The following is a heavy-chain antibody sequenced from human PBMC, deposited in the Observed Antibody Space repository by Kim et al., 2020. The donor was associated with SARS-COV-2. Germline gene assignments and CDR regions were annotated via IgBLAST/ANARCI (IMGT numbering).Heavy chain of an antibody. CDR3: ARDRTMVRVSYGMDV. D-gene: IGHD3-10*01. J-gene: IGHJ6*02. CDR1: GGSISSSNW. Sequence: SETLSLTCAVSGGSISSSNWWRWVRQPPGKGLEWIGEIYHSGSTNYNPSLKSRVTISVDKSKNQFSLKLSSVTAADTAVYYCARDRTMVRVSYGMDVWGQGTTVTVSS. CDR2: IYHSGST. V-gene: IGHV4-4*02.